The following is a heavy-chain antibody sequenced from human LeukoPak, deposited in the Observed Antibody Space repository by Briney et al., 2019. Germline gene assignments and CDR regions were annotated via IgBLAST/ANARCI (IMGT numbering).Heavy chain of an antibody. CDR2: IYYSGST. J-gene: IGHJ4*02. CDR1: GGSISSYY. D-gene: IGHD6-6*01. V-gene: IGHV4-59*01. Sequence: SETLSLTCTVSGGSISSYYWSWIRQPPGKGLEWIGYIYYSGSTNYNPSLKSRVTISVDTSKNQFSLKLSSVTAADTAVYYCASSYSSSNWDLGYFDYWGQGTLVTVSS. CDR3: ASSYSSSNWDLGYFDY.